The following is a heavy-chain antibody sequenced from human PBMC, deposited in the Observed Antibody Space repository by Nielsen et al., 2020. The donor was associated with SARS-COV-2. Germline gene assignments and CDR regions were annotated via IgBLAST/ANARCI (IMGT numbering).Heavy chain of an antibody. CDR3: ARGYGRQSSSWYFSGIQPYYFDY. J-gene: IGHJ4*02. Sequence: GESLKISCAASGFTFSSYAMHWVRQAPGKGLEWVAVISYDGSNKYYADSVKGRFTISRDNSKNTLYLQMNSLRAEDTAVYYCARGYGRQSSSWYFSGIQPYYFDYWGQGTLVTVSS. D-gene: IGHD6-13*01. CDR1: GFTFSSYA. CDR2: ISYDGSNK. V-gene: IGHV3-30*04.